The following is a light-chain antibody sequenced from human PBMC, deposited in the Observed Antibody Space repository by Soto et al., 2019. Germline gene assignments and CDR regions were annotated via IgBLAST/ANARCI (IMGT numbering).Light chain of an antibody. CDR1: QSVSSY. Sequence: EIVLTQSPATLSLSPGERATLSCRASQSVSSYLAWYQHKPGQAPRVLIYDASNRATGIPARFSGSGSGTAFTLTISSLETEDFAVYYCQQRTYWPPYTFGQGTKLEIK. CDR3: QQRTYWPPYT. V-gene: IGKV3-11*01. J-gene: IGKJ2*01. CDR2: DAS.